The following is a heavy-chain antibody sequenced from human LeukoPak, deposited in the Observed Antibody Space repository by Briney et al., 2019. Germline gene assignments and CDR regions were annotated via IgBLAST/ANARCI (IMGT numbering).Heavy chain of an antibody. CDR1: GFTFTSSA. CDR3: ARVYCSGGSCYRDAFDI. V-gene: IGHV1-58*02. CDR2: IVVGSGNT. D-gene: IGHD2-15*01. J-gene: IGHJ3*02. Sequence: SVKVSCKASGFTFTSSAMQWVRQARGQRLEWIGWIVVGSGNTNYAQKFQERVTITRDMSTSTAYMELRSLRSDDTAVYYCARVYCSGGSCYRDAFDIWGQGTMVTVSS.